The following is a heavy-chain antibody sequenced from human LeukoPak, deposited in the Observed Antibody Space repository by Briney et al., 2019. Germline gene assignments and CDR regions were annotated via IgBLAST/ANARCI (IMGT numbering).Heavy chain of an antibody. Sequence: GGSLRLSCAASGFTFSSYSMNWVRQAPGKGLEWVSSISSSSSYIYYADSVKGRFTISRDNSKNTLYLQMNSLRAEDTAVYYCAREAGYSSSWYAITHGAFDIWGQGTMVTVSS. D-gene: IGHD6-13*01. V-gene: IGHV3-21*04. CDR2: ISSSSSYI. CDR1: GFTFSSYS. J-gene: IGHJ3*02. CDR3: AREAGYSSSWYAITHGAFDI.